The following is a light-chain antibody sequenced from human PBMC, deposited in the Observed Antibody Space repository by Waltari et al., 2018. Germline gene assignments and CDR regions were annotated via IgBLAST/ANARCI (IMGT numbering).Light chain of an antibody. J-gene: IGLJ2*01. V-gene: IGLV3-25*03. CDR1: ALPKQY. CDR3: QSADTNNIVV. Sequence: SYELTQPPSVSVSPGQTARITCSGDALPKQYAYWYQQKPGQAPVQVIYKDTERPSGIPERFSGSVSGTTVTLIISGVQEEDEADYYCQSADTNNIVVFGGGTKLTV. CDR2: KDT.